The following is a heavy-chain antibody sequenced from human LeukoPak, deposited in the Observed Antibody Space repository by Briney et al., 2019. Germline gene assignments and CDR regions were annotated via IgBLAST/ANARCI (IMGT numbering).Heavy chain of an antibody. CDR2: INPNSGGT. J-gene: IGHJ4*02. V-gene: IGHV1-2*02. CDR3: ASDRIRSIAVAGTGLIDY. CDR1: GYTFTGYY. Sequence: ASVKVSCKASGYTFTGYYMHWVRQAPGQGLEWMGVINPNSGGTNYAQKFQGRVTMTRDTSISTAYMELSRLRSGDTAVYYCASDRIRSIAVAGTGLIDYWGQGTLVTVSS. D-gene: IGHD6-19*01.